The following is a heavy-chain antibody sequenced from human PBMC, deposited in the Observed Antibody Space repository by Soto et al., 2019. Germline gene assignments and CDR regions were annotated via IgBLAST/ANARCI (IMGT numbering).Heavy chain of an antibody. CDR3: ARKQAGFFYGIDY. V-gene: IGHV3-30-3*01. CDR2: ISYDGSNK. Sequence: GGSLRLSCAASGFTFSSYAMHWVRQAPGKGLEWVAVISYDGSNKYYADSVKGRFTISRDNSKNTLYLQMNSLRAEDTAVYYCARKQAGFFYGIDYWGQGTLVTVSS. CDR1: GFTFSSYA. J-gene: IGHJ4*02. D-gene: IGHD3-3*01.